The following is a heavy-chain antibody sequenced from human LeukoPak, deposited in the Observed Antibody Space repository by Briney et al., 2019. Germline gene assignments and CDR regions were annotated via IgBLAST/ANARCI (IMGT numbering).Heavy chain of an antibody. Sequence: GGSLRLSCAASGFTFSSYGMHWVRQAPGKGLEWVAFIRYDGSNKYYADSVKGRSTISRDNSKNTLYLQMNSLRAEDTAVYYCAKAASPICSSTSCYIFSIDYWGQGTLVTVSS. CDR3: AKAASPICSSTSCYIFSIDY. CDR1: GFTFSSYG. J-gene: IGHJ4*02. D-gene: IGHD2-2*01. CDR2: IRYDGSNK. V-gene: IGHV3-30*02.